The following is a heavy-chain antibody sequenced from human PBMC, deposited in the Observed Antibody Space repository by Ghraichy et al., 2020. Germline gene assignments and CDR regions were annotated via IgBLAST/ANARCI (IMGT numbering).Heavy chain of an antibody. Sequence: GGSLRLSCVASGFTFSSYAMSWVRQAPGKGLEWVSVISSSGGSTYYADSVTGLFTISRDNSTNTLYLQMNSLRAEDTAVYYCAKGPGSSGWSSRLFYYCAQGTLVTVSS. J-gene: IGHJ4*02. CDR3: AKGPGSSGWSSRLFYY. D-gene: IGHD6-19*01. CDR2: ISSSGGST. CDR1: GFTFSSYA. V-gene: IGHV3-23*01.